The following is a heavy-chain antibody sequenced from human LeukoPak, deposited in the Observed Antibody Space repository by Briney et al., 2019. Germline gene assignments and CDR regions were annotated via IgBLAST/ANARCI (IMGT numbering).Heavy chain of an antibody. D-gene: IGHD2-8*01. V-gene: IGHV3-43*02. CDR1: GFTFDDYA. Sequence: GGSLRLPCAASGFTFDDYAMHWVRQAPGKGLEWVSLISGDGGSTYYADSVKGRFTISRDNSKNSLYLQMNSLRTEDTALYYCAKDVCTNGVCFYFDYWGQGTLVTVSS. CDR3: AKDVCTNGVCFYFDY. J-gene: IGHJ4*02. CDR2: ISGDGGST.